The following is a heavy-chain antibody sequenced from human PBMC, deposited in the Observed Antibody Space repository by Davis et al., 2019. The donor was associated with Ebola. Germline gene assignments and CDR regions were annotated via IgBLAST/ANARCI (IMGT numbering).Heavy chain of an antibody. J-gene: IGHJ6*02. Sequence: PGGSLRLSCAASGFTFSSYSMNWVRQAPGKGLEWVSFISSSGNLIYYADSVKGRFTISRDNAKNSLYLQMNSLRAGDTAVYYCARSSEYYGMDVWGQGTTVTVSS. CDR2: ISSSGNLI. CDR1: GFTFSSYS. CDR3: ARSSEYYGMDV. V-gene: IGHV3-48*01. D-gene: IGHD1-26*01.